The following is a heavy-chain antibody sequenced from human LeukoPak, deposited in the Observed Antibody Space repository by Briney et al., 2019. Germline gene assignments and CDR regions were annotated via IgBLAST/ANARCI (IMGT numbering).Heavy chain of an antibody. CDR3: GYSGYDSNWFDP. V-gene: IGHV5-10-1*01. CDR2: IDPSDSYT. Sequence: GESLKISCKGSGYSFTSYWISWVHQVPGKGLEWMGRIDPSDSYTNYSPSFQGHVTISADKSISTAYLQWSSLKASDTAMYYCGYSGYDSNWFDPWGQGTLVTVSS. D-gene: IGHD5-12*01. CDR1: GYSFTSYW. J-gene: IGHJ5*02.